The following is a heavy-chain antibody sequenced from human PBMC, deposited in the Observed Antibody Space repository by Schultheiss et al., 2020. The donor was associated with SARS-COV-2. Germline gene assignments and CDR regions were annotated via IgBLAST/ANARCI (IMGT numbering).Heavy chain of an antibody. CDR3: VKVITDNGFYFDS. CDR2: INHSGST. Sequence: SETLSLTCTVSGGSISSYYWSWIRQPPGKGLEWIGEINHSGSTNYNPSLKSRVTISVDKSKNQFSLKLSSVTAADTAVYYCVKVITDNGFYFDSWGQGTLVTVSS. V-gene: IGHV4-34*01. CDR1: GGSISSYY. D-gene: IGHD1-14*01. J-gene: IGHJ4*02.